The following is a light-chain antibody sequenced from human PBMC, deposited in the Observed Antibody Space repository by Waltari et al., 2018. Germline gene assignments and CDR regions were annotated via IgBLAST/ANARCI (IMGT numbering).Light chain of an antibody. Sequence: EIVMTQSLATLSVSPGERATLSCRASQSVSSNLAWYQQKPGQAPRLLIYGASTRATGIPARFSGSGSGTEFTLTISSLQSEDFAVYYCQQYNTWPPMYTFGQGTKLEIK. CDR3: QQYNTWPPMYT. CDR1: QSVSSN. J-gene: IGKJ2*01. V-gene: IGKV3-15*01. CDR2: GAS.